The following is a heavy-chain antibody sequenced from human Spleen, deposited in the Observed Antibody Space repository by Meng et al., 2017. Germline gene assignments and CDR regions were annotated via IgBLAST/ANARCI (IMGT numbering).Heavy chain of an antibody. CDR1: TFTFSSYR. J-gene: IGHJ6*02. V-gene: IGHV3-21*01. D-gene: IGHD3-22*01. CDR2: ISSSSSYI. CDR3: ATNYYDRSGYYYYYYYGMDV. Sequence: SLSLSCAVYTFTFSSYRMNWVHEAPGNGLESVSSISSSSSYIYYADSVKGRFTISRDNAKNSLYLQMNSLRAEETAVYYCATNYYDRSGYYYYYYYGMDVWGQGTTVTVSS.